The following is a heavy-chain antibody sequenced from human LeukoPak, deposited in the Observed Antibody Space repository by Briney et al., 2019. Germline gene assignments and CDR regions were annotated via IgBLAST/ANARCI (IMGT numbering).Heavy chain of an antibody. CDR1: GFTFSNAW. CDR3: TTDYSRWSCYYRDTFDI. V-gene: IGHV3-15*01. J-gene: IGHJ3*02. CDR2: IKSKTDGGTT. D-gene: IGHD3-3*01. Sequence: GGSLRLSCAASGFTFSNAWMSWVRQAPGKGLEWVGRIKSKTDGGTTDYAAPVKGRFTISRDDSKNTLYLQMNSLKTEDTAVYYCTTDYSRWSCYYRDTFDIWGQGTMVTVSS.